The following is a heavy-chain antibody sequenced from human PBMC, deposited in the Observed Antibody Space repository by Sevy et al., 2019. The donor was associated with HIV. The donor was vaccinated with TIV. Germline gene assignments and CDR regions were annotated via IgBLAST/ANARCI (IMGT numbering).Heavy chain of an antibody. Sequence: SETLSLTCAVSAGSISSGGYSWSWIRQPPGKGLEWIGYIYHSGSTYYNPSLKSRVTISVDRSKNQFSLKLSSVTAADTAVYYCARGADSSGYGHRRVNWFDPWGQGTLVTVSS. CDR2: IYHSGST. J-gene: IGHJ5*02. D-gene: IGHD3-22*01. V-gene: IGHV4-30-2*01. CDR1: AGSISSGGYS. CDR3: ARGADSSGYGHRRVNWFDP.